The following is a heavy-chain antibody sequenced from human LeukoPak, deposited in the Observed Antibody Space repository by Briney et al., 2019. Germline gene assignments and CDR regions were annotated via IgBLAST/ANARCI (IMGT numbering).Heavy chain of an antibody. CDR3: ANNRKDHGSN. CDR1: GFTFSNYA. Sequence: PGGSLRLSCAVSGFTFSNYAMSWVRQALGKGLEWISDISGSGGSTYYADSVKGRFTISRDNSKNTLYLQMNSLRAEDTAVYYCANNRKDHGSNWGQGTLVTVSS. V-gene: IGHV3-23*01. CDR2: ISGSGGST. D-gene: IGHD2-15*01. J-gene: IGHJ4*02.